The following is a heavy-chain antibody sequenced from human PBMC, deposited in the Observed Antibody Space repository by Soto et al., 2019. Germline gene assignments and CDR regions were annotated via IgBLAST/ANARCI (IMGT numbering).Heavy chain of an antibody. CDR3: AKEARGYHFDD. D-gene: IGHD1-1*01. Sequence: GGSLRLSCAASGFPFSVYAMSWVRQAPGKGLEWVSAIRGSGVNTYYADSVKGRFTVSRDNSKNTLYLQMNSLRADDTALYYCAKEARGYHFDDWGQGTLVTVSS. CDR2: IRGSGVNT. V-gene: IGHV3-23*01. J-gene: IGHJ4*02. CDR1: GFPFSVYA.